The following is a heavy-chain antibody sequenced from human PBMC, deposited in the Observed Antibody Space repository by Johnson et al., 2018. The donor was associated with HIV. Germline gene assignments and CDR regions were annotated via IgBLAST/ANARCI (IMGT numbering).Heavy chain of an antibody. V-gene: IGHV3-48*03. D-gene: IGHD7-27*01. CDR2: ISSSGSTI. J-gene: IGHJ3*02. Sequence: VQLVESGGGLVQPGGSLRLSCAASGFTVSSNYMTWVRQAPGKGLEWVSYISSSGSTIYYADSVKGRFTISRDNAKNSLYLQMNSLRAEDTALYYCALNWGAEGAFDIWGQGTMVTVSS. CDR3: ALNWGAEGAFDI. CDR1: GFTVSSNY.